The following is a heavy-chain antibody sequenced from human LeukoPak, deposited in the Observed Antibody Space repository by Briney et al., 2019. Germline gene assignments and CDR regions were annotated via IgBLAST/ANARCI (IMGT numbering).Heavy chain of an antibody. J-gene: IGHJ4*02. CDR3: ARGGYSGYDPFIDY. D-gene: IGHD5-12*01. Sequence: SETLSLTCAVSGGSISSGGYSWSWIRQPPGKGLEWIGYIYHSGSTYYNSSLKSRVTISVDRSKNQFSLKLSSVTAADSAVYYCARGGYSGYDPFIDYWGQGTLVTVSS. V-gene: IGHV4-30-2*01. CDR2: IYHSGST. CDR1: GGSISSGGYS.